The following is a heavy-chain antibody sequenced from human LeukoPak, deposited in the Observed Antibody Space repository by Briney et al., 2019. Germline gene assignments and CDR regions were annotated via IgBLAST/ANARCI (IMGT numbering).Heavy chain of an antibody. CDR3: ARVQSEVVVAATRSYYYYGMDV. CDR1: GCSISSGSYY. CDR2: IYTSGST. V-gene: IGHV4-61*02. D-gene: IGHD2-15*01. Sequence: PSETLSLTCTVSGCSISSGSYYWSWIRQPAGKGLEWIGRIYTSGSTSYNPSLKSRVTISVDTSKNQFSLKLSSVTAADTAVYYCARVQSEVVVAATRSYYYYGMDVWGQGTTVTVSS. J-gene: IGHJ6*02.